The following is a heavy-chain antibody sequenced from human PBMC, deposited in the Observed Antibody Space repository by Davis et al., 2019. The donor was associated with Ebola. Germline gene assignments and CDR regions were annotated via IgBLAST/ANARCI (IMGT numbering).Heavy chain of an antibody. J-gene: IGHJ6*04. D-gene: IGHD6-19*01. CDR1: GFTFSSNW. CDR2: INSDGSFT. V-gene: IGHV3-74*01. CDR3: AKRATVKVAGANYYNAMDV. Sequence: PGGSLRLSCAASGFTFSSNWMHWVRQTPGKGLVWVSRINSDGSFTDYADSVKGRFTISRDNARNTVSLQMNSLRAEDTAVFYCAKRATVKVAGANYYNAMDVWGKGTTVTVSS.